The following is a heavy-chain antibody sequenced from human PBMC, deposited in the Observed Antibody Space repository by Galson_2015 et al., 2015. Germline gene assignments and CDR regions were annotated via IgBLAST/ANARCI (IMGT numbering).Heavy chain of an antibody. V-gene: IGHV1-18*01. CDR2: ISAYNGNT. J-gene: IGHJ3*02. CDR3: ARGPFIRDVDCSGGSCFDAFDI. CDR1: GYTFTSYG. D-gene: IGHD2-15*01. Sequence: SVKVSCKASGYTFTSYGVSWVRQAPGQGLEWMGWISAYNGNTNYAQKFQGRVTITADKSTSTAYMELSSLRSEDTAVYYCARGPFIRDVDCSGGSCFDAFDIWGQGTMVTVSS.